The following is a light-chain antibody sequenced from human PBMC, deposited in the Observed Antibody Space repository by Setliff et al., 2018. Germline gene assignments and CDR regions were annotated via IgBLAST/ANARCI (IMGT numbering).Light chain of an antibody. CDR3: SSYTSNTFV. Sequence: QSVLTQPAAVSGSPGQSITISCAGTNSDVGGYNYVSWYQQHPNKAPKLMIYEVTKRPSGVSDRFSGSKSGNTASLTISGLQAEDEADYYCSSYTSNTFVFAAGTKVTVL. J-gene: IGLJ1*01. CDR1: NSDVGGYNY. V-gene: IGLV2-14*03. CDR2: EVT.